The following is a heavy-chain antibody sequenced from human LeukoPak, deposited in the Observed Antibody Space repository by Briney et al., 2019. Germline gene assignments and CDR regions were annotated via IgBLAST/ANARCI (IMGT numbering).Heavy chain of an antibody. Sequence: ASVEVSCKASGYIFTGYYMHWVRQAPGQGLEWMGWINPNSGGTNYAQKFQGRVTMTRDTSINTAYMELSRLRSDDTAVYYCARRIQLWYAFDIWGQGTMVTVSS. J-gene: IGHJ3*02. D-gene: IGHD5-18*01. CDR1: GYIFTGYY. V-gene: IGHV1-2*02. CDR2: INPNSGGT. CDR3: ARRIQLWYAFDI.